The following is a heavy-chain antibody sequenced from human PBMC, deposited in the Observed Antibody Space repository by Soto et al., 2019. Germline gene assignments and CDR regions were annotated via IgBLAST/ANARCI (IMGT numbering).Heavy chain of an antibody. CDR2: IYYSGST. D-gene: IGHD6-6*01. V-gene: IGHV4-39*01. CDR3: ARHDNPGSSSGWFDP. CDR1: GGSISSSSYY. Sequence: SETLSLTCTVSGGSISSSSYYWGWIRQPPGKGLEWIGSIYYSGSTYYNPSLKSRVTISVDTSKNQFSLKLSSVTAADTAVYYCARHDNPGSSSGWFDPWGQGTLVTVSS. J-gene: IGHJ5*02.